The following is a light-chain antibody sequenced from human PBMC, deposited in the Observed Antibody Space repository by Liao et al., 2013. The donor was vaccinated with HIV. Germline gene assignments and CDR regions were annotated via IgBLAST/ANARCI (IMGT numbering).Light chain of an antibody. V-gene: IGLV3-21*04. Sequence: SYVLTQPPSVSVAPGKTARITCGGTNIGSKSVHWYQLRPGQAPVLVIYYDSDRPSGIPERFSGSNTENTATLTISRAEAGDEADYYCQVWDRSSGHPNVFGPGTKVTVL. J-gene: IGLJ1*01. CDR2: YDS. CDR3: QVWDRSSGHPNV. CDR1: NIGSKS.